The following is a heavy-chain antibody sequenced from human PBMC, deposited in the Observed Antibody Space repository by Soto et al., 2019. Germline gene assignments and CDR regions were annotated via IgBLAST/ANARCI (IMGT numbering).Heavy chain of an antibody. CDR3: TRGRDGYSPYYFLY. J-gene: IGHJ4*02. CDR1: GFTFVDYA. V-gene: IGHV3-49*04. CDR2: IRNDIYDETT. Sequence: GSLRLSCTASGFTFVDYAINWVRQVPGKGLEWLGFIRNDIYDETTEYAASVKGRIIISRDDSKSMAYLQMDSLKTEDTGVYYCTRGRDGYSPYYFLYWGQGALVIVSS. D-gene: IGHD4-4*01.